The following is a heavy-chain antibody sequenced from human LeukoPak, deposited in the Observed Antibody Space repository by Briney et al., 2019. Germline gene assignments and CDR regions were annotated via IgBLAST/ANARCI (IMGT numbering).Heavy chain of an antibody. V-gene: IGHV3-21*01. CDR1: GLTFSSYS. J-gene: IGHJ3*02. D-gene: IGHD1-14*01. Sequence: PGGSLRLSCAASGLTFSSYSMNWVRQAPGKGLEWVSSISSSSSYIYYADSVKGRFTISRDNAKNSLYLQMNSLRAEDTAVYYCAKQGTGVAFDIWGQGTMVTVSS. CDR2: ISSSSSYI. CDR3: AKQGTGVAFDI.